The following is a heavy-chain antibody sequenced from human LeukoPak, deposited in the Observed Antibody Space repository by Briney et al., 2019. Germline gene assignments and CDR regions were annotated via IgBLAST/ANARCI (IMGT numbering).Heavy chain of an antibody. D-gene: IGHD6-19*01. J-gene: IGHJ4*02. CDR3: ARESIAVAGRASPIDY. CDR1: GGSFSGYY. Sequence: SETLSLTCAVFGGSFSGYYWSWIRQPPGKGLEWIGEINHSGSTNYNPSLKSRVTISVDTSKNQFSLKLSSVTAADTAVYYCARESIAVAGRASPIDYWGQGTLVTVSS. V-gene: IGHV4-34*01. CDR2: INHSGST.